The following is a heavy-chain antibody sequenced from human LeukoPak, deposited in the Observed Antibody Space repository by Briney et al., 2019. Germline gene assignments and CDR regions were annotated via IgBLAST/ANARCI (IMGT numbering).Heavy chain of an antibody. D-gene: IGHD3-22*01. CDR1: GFTFSDYY. CDR3: ARDGWYYDSSGFDY. J-gene: IGHJ4*02. Sequence: GGSLRLSCTASGFTFSDYYMSWIHQAPGKGLEWVSYISSSGSTIYYADSVKGRFTISRDNAKNSLYLQMNSLRAEDTAVYYCARDGWYYDSSGFDYWGQGTLVTVSS. CDR2: ISSSGSTI. V-gene: IGHV3-11*04.